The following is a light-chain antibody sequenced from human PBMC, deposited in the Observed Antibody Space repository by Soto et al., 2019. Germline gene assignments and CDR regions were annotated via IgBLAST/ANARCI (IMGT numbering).Light chain of an antibody. Sequence: QSVLTQPPSVSAAPRQRVTISCSGSSSNIGNNAVNWYQQVPGKAPKLVIHYYDRVASGVSDRFSGSKSGTSASLVISGLQSEDEADYYCASWDDSLNGPLFGGGTKLTVL. V-gene: IGLV1-36*01. J-gene: IGLJ3*02. CDR3: ASWDDSLNGPL. CDR2: YYD. CDR1: SSNIGNNA.